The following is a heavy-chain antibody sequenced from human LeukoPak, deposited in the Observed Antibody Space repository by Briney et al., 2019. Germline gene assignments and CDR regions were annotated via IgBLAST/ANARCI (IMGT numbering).Heavy chain of an antibody. Sequence: GGSLRLSCAASGFTFSDYYMNWLRQAPGKGLEWVSYISTSGSSIYYADGVKGRFTISRDNAKSSLYLQVNSLRAEDTALYYCARSGDYGESFDSWGQGTLVTVSS. CDR1: GFTFSDYY. CDR3: ARSGDYGESFDS. V-gene: IGHV3-11*01. CDR2: ISTSGSSI. D-gene: IGHD4-17*01. J-gene: IGHJ4*02.